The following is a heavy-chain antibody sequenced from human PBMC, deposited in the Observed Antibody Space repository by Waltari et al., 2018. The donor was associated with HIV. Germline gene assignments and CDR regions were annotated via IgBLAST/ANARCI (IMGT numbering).Heavy chain of an antibody. Sequence: MQLVESGGGLVKPGGSRRLSCATSGFTLSTYTMTWVRQTPGKGLELLSAITSTSRSIFYSDSTKGRFIISRDNAQNSLSLQMTSLTAEDTAVYFCVADLGGSHDSWGQGTLVTVSS. CDR1: GFTLSTYT. D-gene: IGHD1-26*01. CDR3: VADLGGSHDS. J-gene: IGHJ4*02. CDR2: ITSTSRSI. V-gene: IGHV3-21*02.